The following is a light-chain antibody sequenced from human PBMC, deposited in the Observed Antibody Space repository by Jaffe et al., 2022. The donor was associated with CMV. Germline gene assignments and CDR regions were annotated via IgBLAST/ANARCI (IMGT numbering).Light chain of an antibody. CDR3: QSYDSRLSGSGV. CDR2: GNS. J-gene: IGLJ1*01. V-gene: IGLV1-40*01. CDR1: SSNIGAGYD. Sequence: QSVLTQPPSVSGAPGQRVTISCTGSSSNIGAGYDVHWYQHLPGTAPKLLIYGNSNRPSGVPDRFTGAKSGTSASLAITGLQAEDEADYYCQSYDSRLSGSGVFGTGTKVTVL.